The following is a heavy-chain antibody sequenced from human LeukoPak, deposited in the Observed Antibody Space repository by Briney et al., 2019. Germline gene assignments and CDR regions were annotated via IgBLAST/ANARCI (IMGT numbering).Heavy chain of an antibody. Sequence: SETLSLTCAVYGGSFSGYYWSWIRQPPGKGLEWIGEINHSGSTNYNSSLKSRVTISVDTSKNQFSLKLSSVTAADTAVYYCARSGRKRLRYFDWLFQFDYWGQGTLVTVSS. D-gene: IGHD3-9*01. J-gene: IGHJ4*02. V-gene: IGHV4-34*01. CDR2: INHSGST. CDR1: GGSFSGYY. CDR3: ARSGRKRLRYFDWLFQFDY.